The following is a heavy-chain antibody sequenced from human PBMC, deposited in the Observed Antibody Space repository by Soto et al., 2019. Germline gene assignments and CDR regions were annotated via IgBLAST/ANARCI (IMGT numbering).Heavy chain of an antibody. J-gene: IGHJ4*02. D-gene: IGHD2-2*01. CDR3: ARVSVSSYQFDY. Sequence: EVQLVESGGGLVQPGGSLRLSCAASGFTFSSYWMHWVRQAPGKGLVWVSRINPDGSTTSYADSVKGRFTISRDNAKNTLYLLMNSLRAEDTAVYRCARVSVSSYQFDYWGQGTLVTVSS. V-gene: IGHV3-74*01. CDR1: GFTFSSYW. CDR2: INPDGSTT.